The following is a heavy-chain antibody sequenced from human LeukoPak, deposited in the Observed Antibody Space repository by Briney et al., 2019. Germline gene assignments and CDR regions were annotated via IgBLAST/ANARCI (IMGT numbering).Heavy chain of an antibody. D-gene: IGHD4-17*01. CDR2: ISYDGSNK. Sequence: GGSLRLSCAASGFTFSSYAMHWVRQARGKGLEWVAVISYDGSNKYYADSVKGRFTISRDNTKNSLYLQMNSLRAEDTAIYYCATDDYGPAGYGGQGTLVTVSS. V-gene: IGHV3-30-3*01. CDR3: ATDDYGPAGY. J-gene: IGHJ4*02. CDR1: GFTFSSYA.